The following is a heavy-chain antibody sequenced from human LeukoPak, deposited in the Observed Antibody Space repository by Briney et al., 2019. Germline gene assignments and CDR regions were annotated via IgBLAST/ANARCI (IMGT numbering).Heavy chain of an antibody. CDR2: ISAYNGNT. J-gene: IGHJ4*02. Sequence: ASVAVSCKASGGTFSSYAISWVRQAPGQGLEWVGWISAYNGNTNYAQKLQGRVTMTTDTSTSTAYMELRSLRSDDTAVYYCARRGSGSSDYWGQGTLVTVSS. D-gene: IGHD3-10*01. CDR1: GGTFSSYA. CDR3: ARRGSGSSDY. V-gene: IGHV1-18*01.